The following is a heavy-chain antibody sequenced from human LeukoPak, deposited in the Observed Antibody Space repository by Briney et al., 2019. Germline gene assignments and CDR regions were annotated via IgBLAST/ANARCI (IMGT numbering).Heavy chain of an antibody. D-gene: IGHD1-26*01. V-gene: IGHV3-21*01. J-gene: IGHJ4*02. CDR2: ISSSSSYI. Sequence: GGSLRLSCAASGFTFSSYSMNWVRQAPGKGLEWVSSISSSSSYIYYADSVKGRFTISRDNSKNTLYLQMNSLRAEDTAVYYCASEGIVGATTLDYWGQGTLVTVSS. CDR3: ASEGIVGATTLDY. CDR1: GFTFSSYS.